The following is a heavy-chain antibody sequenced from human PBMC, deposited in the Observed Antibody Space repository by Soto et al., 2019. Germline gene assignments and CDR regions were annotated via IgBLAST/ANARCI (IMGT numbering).Heavy chain of an antibody. CDR2: ISAYNGNT. J-gene: IGHJ5*02. CDR3: ARSSYDYVWGSYRSHARWFDP. D-gene: IGHD3-16*02. Sequence: ASVKVSCKASGYTFTSYGISWVRQAPGQGLEWMGWISAYNGNTNYAQKLQGRVTMTTDTSTSTAYMELRSLRSAADTAVYYCARSSYDYVWGSYRSHARWFDPWGQGTLVTVSS. V-gene: IGHV1-18*01. CDR1: GYTFTSYG.